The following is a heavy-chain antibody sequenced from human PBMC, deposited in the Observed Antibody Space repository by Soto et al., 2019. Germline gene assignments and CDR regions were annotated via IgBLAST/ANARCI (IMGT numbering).Heavy chain of an antibody. CDR3: AKDKVTVVVTAPFDY. Sequence: QVQLVESGGGVVQPGRSLRLSCAASGFTFSSYGMHWVRQAPGKGLEWVAVISYDGSNKYYADSVKDPFTVSRDNSKNTLYLQMNSLRAKDTAVYYCAKDKVTVVVTAPFDYWGQGTLVTVSS. CDR2: ISYDGSNK. CDR1: GFTFSSYG. J-gene: IGHJ4*02. V-gene: IGHV3-30*18. D-gene: IGHD2-21*02.